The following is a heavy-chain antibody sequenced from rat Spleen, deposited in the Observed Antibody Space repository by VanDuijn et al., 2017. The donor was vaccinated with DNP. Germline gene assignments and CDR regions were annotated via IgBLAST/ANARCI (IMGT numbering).Heavy chain of an antibody. V-gene: IGHV5-58*01. CDR1: GFTFSSYW. CDR3: TTLWGDY. J-gene: IGHJ2*01. Sequence: EVQLVETGGGLVQPGRSLKLSCVASGFTFSSYWMYWIRQAPGKGLEWVASIISSGGSTYYPDSVKGRFTISRDNAKNTLYLQMNSLRSEDTATYYCTTLWGDYWGQGVMVTVSS. CDR2: IISSGGST. D-gene: IGHD3-2*01.